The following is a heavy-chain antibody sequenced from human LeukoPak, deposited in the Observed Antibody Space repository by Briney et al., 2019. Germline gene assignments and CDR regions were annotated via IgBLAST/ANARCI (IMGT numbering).Heavy chain of an antibody. Sequence: ASVKVSCKASGYTFTSYYMHWVRQAPGQGLEWMGVTPPSSTTYAQKFQGRVTMTRDTSTSTAYMELSSLRSEDTAVYYCARAGYCSSTSCPFDYWGQGTLVTVSS. CDR2: TPPSST. CDR3: ARAGYCSSTSCPFDY. V-gene: IGHV1-46*01. J-gene: IGHJ4*02. CDR1: GYTFTSYY. D-gene: IGHD2-2*03.